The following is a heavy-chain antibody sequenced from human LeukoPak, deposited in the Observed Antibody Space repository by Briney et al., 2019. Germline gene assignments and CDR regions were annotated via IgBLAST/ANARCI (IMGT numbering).Heavy chain of an antibody. CDR1: GYSISSGYY. CDR2: IYHSGRT. D-gene: IGHD1-1*01. V-gene: IGHV4-38-2*02. CDR3: ARDRTTTFKKGYYYYMDV. Sequence: SETLSLTCTASGYSISSGYYWGWIRQPPGKGRGWIGIIYHSGRTFYNQSLKSRVTMSVDTSQNQFSLRLSTVTAADTAVYYCARDRTTTFKKGYYYYMDVWGKGTTVNISS. J-gene: IGHJ6*03.